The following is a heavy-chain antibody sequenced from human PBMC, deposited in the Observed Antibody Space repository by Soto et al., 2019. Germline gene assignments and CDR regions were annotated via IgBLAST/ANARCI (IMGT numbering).Heavy chain of an antibody. D-gene: IGHD4-4*01. J-gene: IGHJ6*02. V-gene: IGHV4-31*03. CDR1: GGSISSGGYY. CDR2: IYYSGST. CDR3: ARLSTTVTTMATAYYYYYYGMDV. Sequence: KPSETLSLTCTVSGGSISSGGYYWSWIRQHPGKGLEWIGYIYYSGSTYYNPSLKSRVTISVDTSKNQFSLKLSSVTAADTAVYYCARLSTTVTTMATAYYYYYYGMDVWGQGTTVTVSS.